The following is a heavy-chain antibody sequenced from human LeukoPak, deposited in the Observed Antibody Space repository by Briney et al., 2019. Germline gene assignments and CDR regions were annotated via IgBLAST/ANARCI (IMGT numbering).Heavy chain of an antibody. Sequence: GGSPRLSCSASGFIFTDCYMSWIRQAPGKGLEWVSYISPSGTVIYNGDSVKGRFTISRDNAKKSLYLQMNSLRAEDTAVYYCARDYNCWGQGTLVTVSS. CDR2: ISPSGTVI. D-gene: IGHD3-10*01. J-gene: IGHJ4*02. CDR1: GFIFTDCY. V-gene: IGHV3-11*01. CDR3: ARDYNC.